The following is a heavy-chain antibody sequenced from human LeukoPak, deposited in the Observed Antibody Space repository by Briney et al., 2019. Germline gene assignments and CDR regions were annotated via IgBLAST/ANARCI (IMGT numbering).Heavy chain of an antibody. Sequence: ASVKVSCKVSGYTFTDYYMNWGRQAPGQGLEWMGRINPDSGGAIYAQKFRGRVTMTRDTSINTAYMELSGLRSDDTAVYYCARGQSSDSWGQGTLVSVSS. CDR1: GYTFTDYY. CDR3: ARGQSSDS. CDR2: INPDSGGA. V-gene: IGHV1-2*06. J-gene: IGHJ5*01.